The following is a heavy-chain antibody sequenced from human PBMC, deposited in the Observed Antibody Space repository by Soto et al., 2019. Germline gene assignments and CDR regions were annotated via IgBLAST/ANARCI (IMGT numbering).Heavy chain of an antibody. V-gene: IGHV4-4*02. Sequence: PSETLSLTCAVSGGSISSSNWWSWVRQPPGKGLEWIGEIYHSGSTNYNPSLKSRVTISVDKSKNQFSLKLSSVTAADTAVYYCARREQLSPNWFDPWGQGTLVTVSS. CDR1: GGSISSSNW. CDR2: IYHSGST. J-gene: IGHJ5*02. CDR3: ARREQLSPNWFDP. D-gene: IGHD6-6*01.